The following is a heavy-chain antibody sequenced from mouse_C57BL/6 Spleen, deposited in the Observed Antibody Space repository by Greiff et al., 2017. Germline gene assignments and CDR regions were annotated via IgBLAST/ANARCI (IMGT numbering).Heavy chain of an antibody. CDR2: INPNNGGT. V-gene: IGHV1-26*01. Sequence: VQLQQSGPELVKPGASVKISCKASGYTFTDYYMNWVKQSHGKSLEWIGDINPNNGGTSYNQKFKGKATLTVDKSSSTAYMELRSLTSEDSAVYYCARKGTVALLNYFDYWGQGTTLTVSS. J-gene: IGHJ2*01. D-gene: IGHD1-1*01. CDR1: GYTFTDYY. CDR3: ARKGTVALLNYFDY.